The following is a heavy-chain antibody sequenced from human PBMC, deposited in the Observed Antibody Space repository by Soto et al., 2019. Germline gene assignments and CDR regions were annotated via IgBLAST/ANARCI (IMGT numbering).Heavy chain of an antibody. CDR1: GGSISSSNW. D-gene: IGHD1-26*01. V-gene: IGHV4-4*02. CDR2: TYHVGIP. Sequence: SETLSLTCTVSGGSISSSNWWTWVRQAPGKGLEWIGETYHVGIPSYNPSLKGRVSISVDKSNNQFSLKLSSVTAADTAVYYCARLGGSYAVPHFDYWGQGTLVTVSS. CDR3: ARLGGSYAVPHFDY. J-gene: IGHJ4*02.